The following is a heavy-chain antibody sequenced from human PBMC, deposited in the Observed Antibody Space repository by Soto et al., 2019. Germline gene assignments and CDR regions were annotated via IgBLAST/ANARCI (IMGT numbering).Heavy chain of an antibody. CDR1: GFSFSDSY. Sequence: PGGSLRLSCAASGFSFSDSYMSWVRQAPGKGLEWVAVIWYDGSNKYYADSVKGRFTISRDNSKNTLYLQMNSLRAEDTAVYYCARAAGVPGGVRGDYGMDVWGQGTTVTVSS. J-gene: IGHJ6*02. D-gene: IGHD3-10*01. CDR2: IWYDGSNK. CDR3: ARAAGVPGGVRGDYGMDV. V-gene: IGHV3-33*08.